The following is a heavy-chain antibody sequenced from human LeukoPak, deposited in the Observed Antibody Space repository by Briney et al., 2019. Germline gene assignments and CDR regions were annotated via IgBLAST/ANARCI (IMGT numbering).Heavy chain of an antibody. CDR3: GSGYYSAALDY. V-gene: IGHV1-2*02. CDR2: INPNSGGT. Sequence: ASVKVSCKASGYTFTGYYMHWVRQAPGQGLEWMGWINPNSGGTNYALKSQGRVTMTRDTSISTAYMELSRLRSDDTAVYYCGSGYYSAALDYWGQGTLVTVSS. CDR1: GYTFTGYY. J-gene: IGHJ4*02. D-gene: IGHD3-22*01.